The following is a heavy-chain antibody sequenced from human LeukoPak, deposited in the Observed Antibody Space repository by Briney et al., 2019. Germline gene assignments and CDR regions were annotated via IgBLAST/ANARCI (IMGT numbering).Heavy chain of an antibody. Sequence: SETLSLTCTVSGGSISSSSYYWGWIRQPPGKGLGWIGNIYYSGSTFYNPSLKSRVTMSVDTSKNQFSLKLSSVTAADTAVYYCARRATAAGSGFDYWGQGTLVTVSS. D-gene: IGHD6-13*01. CDR2: IYYSGST. V-gene: IGHV4-39*01. J-gene: IGHJ4*02. CDR3: ARRATAAGSGFDY. CDR1: GGSISSSSYY.